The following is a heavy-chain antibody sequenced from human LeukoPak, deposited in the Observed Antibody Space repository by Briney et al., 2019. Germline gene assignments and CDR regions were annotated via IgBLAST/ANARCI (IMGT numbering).Heavy chain of an antibody. J-gene: IGHJ4*02. D-gene: IGHD3-22*01. CDR1: GGSISSYY. CDR2: IYTSGST. V-gene: IGHV4-4*09. CDR3: ARGYYDSSGYSYYFDC. Sequence: KASETLSLTCTVSGGSISSYYWSWIRQPPGKGLEWIGYIYTSGSTNYNPSLKSRVTISVDTSKNQFSLKLSSVTAADTAVYYCARGYYDSSGYSYYFDCWGQGTLVTVSS.